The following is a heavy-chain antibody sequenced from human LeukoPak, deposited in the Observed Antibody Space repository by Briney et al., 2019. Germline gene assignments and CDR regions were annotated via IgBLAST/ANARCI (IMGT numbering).Heavy chain of an antibody. CDR1: GLTFNDYG. V-gene: IGHV3-30*02. Sequence: GGPLRLSCVASGLTFNDYGMNWVRKVQGKGLEWVAFIQYDVSNKYYADSVKGRFTISRDNSKNTLYLQMNSLRVEDTAVYYCAKSQGTIATYFDYWGQGSLVAVSS. J-gene: IGHJ4*02. D-gene: IGHD2-21*01. CDR2: IQYDVSNK. CDR3: AKSQGTIATYFDY.